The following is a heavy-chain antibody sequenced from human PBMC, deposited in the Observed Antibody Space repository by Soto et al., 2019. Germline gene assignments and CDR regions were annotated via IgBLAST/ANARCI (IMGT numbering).Heavy chain of an antibody. CDR2: IYHSGST. CDR1: GGSISDYF. D-gene: IGHD3-10*01. J-gene: IGHJ5*01. CDR3: ARDTANYYGAVNQPYGWLDP. Sequence: SETLSLTCTVSGGSISDYFWTWIRQPPGKGLEWIGYIYHSGSTKYNPSLKSRATITIDTTKNQFSLKLRSVTAADTAVYYCARDTANYYGAVNQPYGWLDPWGQGTLVTNSS. V-gene: IGHV4-59*01.